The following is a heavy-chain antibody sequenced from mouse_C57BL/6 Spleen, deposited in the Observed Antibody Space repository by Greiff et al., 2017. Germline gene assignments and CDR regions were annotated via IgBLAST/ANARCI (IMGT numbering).Heavy chain of an antibody. Sequence: VKLQQPGAELVMPGASVKLSCKASGYTFTSYWMHWVKQRPGQGLEWIGEIDPSDSYTNYNQKFKGKSTLTVDKSSSTAYMQLSSLTSEASAVYYCARRGKTAQATFAYWGQGTLVTVSA. CDR1: GYTFTSYW. D-gene: IGHD3-2*02. CDR2: IDPSDSYT. V-gene: IGHV1-69*01. J-gene: IGHJ3*01. CDR3: ARRGKTAQATFAY.